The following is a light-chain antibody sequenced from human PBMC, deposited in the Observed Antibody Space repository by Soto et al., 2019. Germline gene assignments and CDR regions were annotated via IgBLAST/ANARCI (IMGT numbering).Light chain of an antibody. CDR2: GNS. CDR3: QSYDSSLSGWL. CDR1: RSNIGAGYD. J-gene: IGLJ3*02. Sequence: QSVLTQPPSGSGAPGQRVTISCTGSRSNIGAGYDVHWYQQLPGTAPKLLIYGNSNRPSGVPDRFSGSKSGTSASLAITGLQAEDEADYYCQSYDSSLSGWLFGGGTKLTVL. V-gene: IGLV1-40*01.